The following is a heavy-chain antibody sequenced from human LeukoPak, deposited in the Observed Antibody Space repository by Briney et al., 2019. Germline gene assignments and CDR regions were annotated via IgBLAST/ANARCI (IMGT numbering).Heavy chain of an antibody. J-gene: IGHJ4*02. CDR2: ISSNGGST. D-gene: IGHD3-22*01. CDR1: GFTFSSYA. Sequence: PGGSLRLSCAASGFTFSSYAMHWVRQAPGKGLEYVSAISSNGGSTYYANSVKGRFTISRDNSKNTLYLQMGSLRAEDMAVYYCARTYYYDSSGRKPLGYWGQGTLVTVSS. V-gene: IGHV3-64*01. CDR3: ARTYYYDSSGRKPLGY.